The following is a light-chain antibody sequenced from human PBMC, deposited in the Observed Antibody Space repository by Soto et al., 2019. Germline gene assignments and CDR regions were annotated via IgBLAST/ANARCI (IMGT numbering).Light chain of an antibody. CDR3: QQRSNWPWT. J-gene: IGKJ1*01. CDR2: GTS. V-gene: IGKV3D-20*02. CDR1: QSLSNFF. Sequence: EIVLTQSPGILSLSPGEGATLSCRASQSLSNFFLAWYQQKPGQAPRLLIYGTSIRATGIPDRFSGSGSETDFTLTISSLEPEDFAVYYCQQRSNWPWTFGQGTKVDIK.